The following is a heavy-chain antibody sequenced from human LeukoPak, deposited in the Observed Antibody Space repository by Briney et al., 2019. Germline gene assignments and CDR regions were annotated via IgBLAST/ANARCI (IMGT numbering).Heavy chain of an antibody. CDR1: GFTFSRFW. D-gene: IGHD3-10*01. V-gene: IGHV3-74*01. J-gene: IGHJ4*02. CDR2: INGDESIT. Sequence: GGSLRLSCAASGFTFSRFWMHWVRQAPGKGLVWVSRINGDESITTSADSVKGRFTISRDNAKNTVYLQMNSLRAEDTADCAKDRGDTSFDYWGQGTLVTVSS. CDR3: AKDRGDTSFDY.